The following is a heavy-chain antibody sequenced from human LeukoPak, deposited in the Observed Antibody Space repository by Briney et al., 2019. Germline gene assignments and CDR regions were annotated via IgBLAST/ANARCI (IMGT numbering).Heavy chain of an antibody. CDR1: GFTFDDYA. CDR3: ARSSEYTYGSFDY. D-gene: IGHD5-18*01. Sequence: PGRSLRLSCAPSGFTFDDYAMRWVRQAPGKGLEWVSGISWNSGTIGYADSVKGRFTISRDNAKNSLSLQMNSLRAEDTALYYCARSSEYTYGSFDYWGQGTLVTVSS. CDR2: ISWNSGTI. J-gene: IGHJ4*02. V-gene: IGHV3-9*01.